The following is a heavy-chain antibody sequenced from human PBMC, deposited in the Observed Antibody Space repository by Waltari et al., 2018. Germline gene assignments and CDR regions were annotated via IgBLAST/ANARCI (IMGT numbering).Heavy chain of an antibody. CDR1: GGPISSGIYY. Sequence: QLQLQESCPGLVQPSETLSLTCTVSGGPISSGIYYWGWFCQPPGKGLESIGYISYSGTTYYNLSLKSRVTMSVDTSRDQYSLSLRSVAAADTAVYYCARYYGNGEGWLDPWGQGTLVTVSS. D-gene: IGHD3-3*01. CDR2: ISYSGTT. V-gene: IGHV4-39*07. J-gene: IGHJ5*02. CDR3: ARYYGNGEGWLDP.